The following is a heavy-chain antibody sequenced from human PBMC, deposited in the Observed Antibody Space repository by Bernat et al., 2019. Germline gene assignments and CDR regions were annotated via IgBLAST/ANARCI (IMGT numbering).Heavy chain of an antibody. CDR2: ISYDGSNK. J-gene: IGHJ3*02. Sequence: QVQLVESGGGVVQPGGSLRLSCAASGFTFSNYAIHWVRQAPGKGLEWVAVISYDGSNKYYADSVKGRFTISRDNSKNTLYLQMNSLRAEDTAVYYCARDGDYYDSSGYYSTYAFDIWGQGTMVTVSS. V-gene: IGHV3-30*07. CDR3: ARDGDYYDSSGYYSTYAFDI. D-gene: IGHD3-22*01. CDR1: GFTFSNYA.